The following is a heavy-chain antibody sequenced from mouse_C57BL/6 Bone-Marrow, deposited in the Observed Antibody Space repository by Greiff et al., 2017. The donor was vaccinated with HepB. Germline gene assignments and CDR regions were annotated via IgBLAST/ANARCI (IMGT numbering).Heavy chain of an antibody. CDR1: GYSITSGYY. CDR3: AREEGLTGTDFDY. V-gene: IGHV3-6*01. CDR2: ISYDGSN. J-gene: IGHJ2*01. Sequence: EVHLVESGPGLVKPSQSLSLTCSVTGYSITSGYYRNWIRQFPGNKLEWMGYISYDGSNNYNPSLKNRISITRDTSKNQFFLKLNSVTTEDTATYYCAREEGLTGTDFDYWGQGTTLTVSS. D-gene: IGHD4-1*01.